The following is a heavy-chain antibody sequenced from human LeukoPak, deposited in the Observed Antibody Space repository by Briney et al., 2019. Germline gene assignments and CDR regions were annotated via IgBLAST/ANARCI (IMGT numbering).Heavy chain of an antibody. Sequence: SETLSLTCTVSGGSISSGSYYWSWIRQPAGKGLQWIGRIYTSGSTNYNPSLKSRVTISVDTSKNQFSLKLSSVTAADTAVYYCARWTGWGYDILTGYYAFDIWGQGTMVTVSS. V-gene: IGHV4-61*02. CDR3: ARWTGWGYDILTGYYAFDI. J-gene: IGHJ3*02. D-gene: IGHD3-9*01. CDR1: GGSISSGSYY. CDR2: IYTSGST.